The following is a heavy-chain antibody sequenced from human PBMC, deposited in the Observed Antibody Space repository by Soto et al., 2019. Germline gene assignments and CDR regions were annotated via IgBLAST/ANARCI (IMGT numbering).Heavy chain of an antibody. J-gene: IGHJ4*02. CDR2: IIPIFGTA. CDR1: GGTFSSYA. D-gene: IGHD3-22*01. CDR3: AREERGYYYDSSGPFGY. V-gene: IGHV1-69*13. Sequence: SVKFSCKASGGTFSSYAISWVRQAPGQGLEWMGGIIPIFGTANYAQKFQGRVTITADESTSTAYMELSSLRSEDTAVYYCAREERGYYYDSSGPFGYWGQGTLVTVSS.